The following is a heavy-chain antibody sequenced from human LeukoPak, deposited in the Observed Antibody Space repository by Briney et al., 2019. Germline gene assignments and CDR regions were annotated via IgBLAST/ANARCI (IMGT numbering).Heavy chain of an antibody. D-gene: IGHD4-17*01. Sequence: ASVKVSCKASGYTFTGYYMHWVRPAPGQGLEWMGRINPNSGGTNYAQKFQGRVTMTSDTSISTAYMELSRLRFDDTAVYYCARPRDYGDYDAFDIWGQGTMVTVSS. J-gene: IGHJ3*02. V-gene: IGHV1-2*06. CDR2: INPNSGGT. CDR1: GYTFTGYY. CDR3: ARPRDYGDYDAFDI.